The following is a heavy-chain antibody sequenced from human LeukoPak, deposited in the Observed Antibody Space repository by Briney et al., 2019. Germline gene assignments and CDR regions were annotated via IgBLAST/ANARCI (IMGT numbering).Heavy chain of an antibody. Sequence: GASVKVSCKASGNTFTSYGISWVRQAPGQGLEWMGGIIPIFGTANYAQKFQGRVTITADESTSTAYMELSSLRSEDTAVYYCARGRGMGIAAANDYWGQGTLVTVSS. J-gene: IGHJ4*02. V-gene: IGHV1-69*13. CDR3: ARGRGMGIAAANDY. CDR2: IIPIFGTA. CDR1: GNTFTSYG. D-gene: IGHD6-13*01.